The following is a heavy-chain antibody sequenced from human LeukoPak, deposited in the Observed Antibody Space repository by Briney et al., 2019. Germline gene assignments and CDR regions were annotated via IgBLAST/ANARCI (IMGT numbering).Heavy chain of an antibody. V-gene: IGHV4-59*01. CDR1: GGSISSYY. D-gene: IGHD4-17*01. J-gene: IGHJ4*02. CDR3: ARHHLSGDYGGGDGPGFDY. Sequence: PSETLSLTCTVSGGSISSYYWSWIRQPPGKGLEWIGYIYYSGSTNYNPSLKSRVTISVDTSKNQFSLKLSSVTAADTAVYYCARHHLSGDYGGGDGPGFDYWGQGTLVTVSS. CDR2: IYYSGST.